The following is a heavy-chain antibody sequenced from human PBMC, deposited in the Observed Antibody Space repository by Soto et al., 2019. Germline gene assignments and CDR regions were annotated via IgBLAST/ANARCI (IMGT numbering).Heavy chain of an antibody. D-gene: IGHD3-22*01. Sequence: VGSLRLSCAASWFTVSSNYMSWVRQAPGKGLEWVSVIYSGGSTYYADSVKGRFTISRDNSKNTLYLQMNSLRAEDTAVYYCARPNYYDSSGYGMDVWGQGTTVTVSS. CDR3: ARPNYYDSSGYGMDV. CDR1: WFTVSSNY. J-gene: IGHJ6*02. V-gene: IGHV3-53*01. CDR2: IYSGGST.